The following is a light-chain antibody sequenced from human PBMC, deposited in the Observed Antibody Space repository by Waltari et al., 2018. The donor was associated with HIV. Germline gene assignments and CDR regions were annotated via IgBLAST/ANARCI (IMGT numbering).Light chain of an antibody. J-gene: IGLJ1*01. CDR2: ATT. Sequence: QSVLTQPPSVSGAPGQRVTISRSGNSSNIGAGFDVPWYQHLPGTAPKLLIYATTNRPSGVPDRFSGSKSGASASLAITGLQAEDEADYYCQSYDNSLTSYVFATGTRVTVL. CDR3: QSYDNSLTSYV. V-gene: IGLV1-40*03. CDR1: SSNIGAGFD.